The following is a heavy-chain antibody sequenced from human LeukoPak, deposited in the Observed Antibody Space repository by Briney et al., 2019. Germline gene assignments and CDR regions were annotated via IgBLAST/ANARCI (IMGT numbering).Heavy chain of an antibody. D-gene: IGHD2-2*01. Sequence: GGSLRLSCAASGFTVSGYDIHWVSQGTGKGLEWVSFISASGDTRYQDSVKGRFTISRDSVKNSFYLQMNSLRADDTAIYYCARGGCGTTSCYGDPGLDPWGQGTLVIVSS. J-gene: IGHJ5*02. V-gene: IGHV3-13*01. CDR2: ISASGDT. CDR3: ARGGCGTTSCYGDPGLDP. CDR1: GFTVSGYD.